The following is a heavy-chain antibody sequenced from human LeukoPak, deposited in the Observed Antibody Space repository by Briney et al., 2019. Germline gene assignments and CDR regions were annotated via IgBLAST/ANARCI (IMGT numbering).Heavy chain of an antibody. Sequence: GGSLRLSCAASGFTFSSYWMSWVRQAPGKGLEWVANIKQDGSEKYYVDSVKGRFTISRDNAKNSLYLQKNSLRAEDTAVYYCARGGSGWLEKAFDIWGQGTMVTVSS. V-gene: IGHV3-7*01. CDR1: GFTFSSYW. D-gene: IGHD6-19*01. J-gene: IGHJ3*02. CDR2: IKQDGSEK. CDR3: ARGGSGWLEKAFDI.